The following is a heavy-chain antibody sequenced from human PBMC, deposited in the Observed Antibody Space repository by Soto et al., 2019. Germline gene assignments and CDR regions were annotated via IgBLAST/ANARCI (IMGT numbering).Heavy chain of an antibody. J-gene: IGHJ4*02. D-gene: IGHD3-16*01. CDR2: ISGDSDGT. Sequence: EVHLSESGGGLVQHGGSLRLSCVASGFTFTTYAMTWVRQAPGKGLEWVSGISGDSDGTYYADSVKGRFTISRDNSKNTVFLQMDSLTAEDTALYYCASRRFGEYAYWGQGTLVTVSS. CDR3: ASRRFGEYAY. CDR1: GFTFTTYA. V-gene: IGHV3-23*01.